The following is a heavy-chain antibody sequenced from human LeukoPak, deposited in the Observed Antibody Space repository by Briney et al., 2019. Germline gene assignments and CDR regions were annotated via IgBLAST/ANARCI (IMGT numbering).Heavy chain of an antibody. V-gene: IGHV3-21*01. D-gene: IGHD3-22*01. CDR1: GFTFSSYS. J-gene: IGHJ3*02. CDR3: ARDLFYGSSGYAFDI. Sequence: GGSLRLSCAASGFTFSSYSMNWVRQAPGKGLEWVSSISSSSSYIYYADSVKGRFTISRDNAKNSLYLQMNSLRAEDTAVYYCARDLFYGSSGYAFDIWGQGTMVTVSS. CDR2: ISSSSSYI.